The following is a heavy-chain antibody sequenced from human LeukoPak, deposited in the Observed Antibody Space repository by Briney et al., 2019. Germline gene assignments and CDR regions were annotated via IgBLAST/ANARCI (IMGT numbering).Heavy chain of an antibody. D-gene: IGHD6-25*01. Sequence: ASVKVSCKASGYTFTSYDINWVRQATGQGLEWMGWMNPNSGNTGYAQKFQGRVTMTRNTSISTAYMELSSLRSEDTAVYYCARGSQIAAVSETGGQGTLVTVSS. CDR1: GYTFTSYD. J-gene: IGHJ4*02. V-gene: IGHV1-8*01. CDR2: MNPNSGNT. CDR3: ARGSQIAAVSET.